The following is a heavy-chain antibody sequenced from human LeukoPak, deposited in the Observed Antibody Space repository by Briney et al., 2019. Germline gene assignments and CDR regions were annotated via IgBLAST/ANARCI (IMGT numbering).Heavy chain of an antibody. CDR3: AREGFEQWLVHAFDY. CDR1: GGTFSSYA. D-gene: IGHD6-19*01. J-gene: IGHJ4*02. Sequence: GASVKVSCKASGGTFSSYAISWVRQAPGQGLEWMGRIIPILGIANYAQKFQGRVTITADKSTSTAYMELSSLRSEDTAVYYCAREGFEQWLVHAFDYWGQGTLVTVSS. V-gene: IGHV1-69*04. CDR2: IIPILGIA.